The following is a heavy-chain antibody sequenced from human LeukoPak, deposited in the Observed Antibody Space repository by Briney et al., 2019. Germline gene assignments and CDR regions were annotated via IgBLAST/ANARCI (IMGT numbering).Heavy chain of an antibody. Sequence: SVKVSCKTSGFTFSTSAVQWVRQARGQRLEWIGWIVVGSGATNYAQSLQGRFTITRDMSTNTAYMELSSLGSEDSAVYYCAAELYGVYTDCCTFHIWAKGQRSPSLQ. J-gene: IGHJ3*02. V-gene: IGHV1-58*01. CDR1: GFTFSTSA. CDR2: IVVGSGAT. CDR3: AAELYGVYTDCCTFHI. D-gene: IGHD4-17*01.